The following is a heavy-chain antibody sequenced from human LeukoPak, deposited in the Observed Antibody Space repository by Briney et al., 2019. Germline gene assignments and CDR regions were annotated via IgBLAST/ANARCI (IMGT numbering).Heavy chain of an antibody. CDR2: IKSDGST. D-gene: IGHD3-22*01. J-gene: IGHJ1*01. V-gene: IGHV3-74*01. CDR3: ARAPSEIGGYYPEYFRH. Sequence: PGGPLRLSCAASGFTFSSFWMHWVRQAPGKGLVWVSRIKSDGSTNYADSVKGRFTISRDNAKNTVSLQMNSLRVEDTGVYYCARAPSEIGGYYPEYFRHWGQGTLVTVSS. CDR1: GFTFSSFW.